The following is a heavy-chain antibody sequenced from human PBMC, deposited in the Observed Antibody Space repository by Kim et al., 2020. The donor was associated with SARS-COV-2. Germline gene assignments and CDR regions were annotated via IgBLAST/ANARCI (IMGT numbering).Heavy chain of an antibody. CDR1: GFTFTTSY. Sequence: ASVKVSCKTSGFTFTTSYIHWVRQAPGQGLAWMGIINPSGGRTTYAQKFQGRLTMTRDTSTSAVYMEMSSLRSEDTAVYYCARDPRFGSGGKGWFDPWGQ. J-gene: IGHJ5*02. CDR3: ARDPRFGSGGKGWFDP. D-gene: IGHD3-10*01. V-gene: IGHV1-46*01. CDR2: INPSGGRT.